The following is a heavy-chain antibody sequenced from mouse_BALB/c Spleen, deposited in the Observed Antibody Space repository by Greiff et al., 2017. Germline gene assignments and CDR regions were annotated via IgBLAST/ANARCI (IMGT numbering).Heavy chain of an antibody. D-gene: IGHD1-1*01. J-gene: IGHJ2*01. CDR1: GYTFTDYV. CDR2: IYPGSGST. Sequence: QVQLKQSGPELVKPGASVKMSCKASGYTFTDYVISWVKQRTGQGLEWIGEIYPGSGSTYYNEKFKGKATLTADKSSNTAYMQLSSLTSEDSAVYFCAREGHYYGSSYYYFDYWGQGTTLTVSS. V-gene: IGHV1-77*01. CDR3: AREGHYYGSSYYYFDY.